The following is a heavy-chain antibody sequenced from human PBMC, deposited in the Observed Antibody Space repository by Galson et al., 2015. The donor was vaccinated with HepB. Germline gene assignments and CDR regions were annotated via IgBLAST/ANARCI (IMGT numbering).Heavy chain of an antibody. CDR3: ARSYDSSGYSPGRPAIYGMDV. J-gene: IGHJ6*02. CDR2: INPSGGST. CDR1: GYTFTSYY. Sequence: SVKVSCKASGYTFTSYYMHWVRQAPGQGLEWMGIINPSGGSTSYAQKLQGRVTMTRDTSTSTVYMELSSLRSEDTAVYYCARSYDSSGYSPGRPAIYGMDVWGQGTTVTVSS. D-gene: IGHD3-22*01. V-gene: IGHV1-46*04.